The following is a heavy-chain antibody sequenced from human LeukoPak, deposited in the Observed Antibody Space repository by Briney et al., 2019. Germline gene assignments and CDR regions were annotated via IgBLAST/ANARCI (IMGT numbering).Heavy chain of an antibody. J-gene: IGHJ4*02. CDR2: IYYSGST. V-gene: IGHV4-59*08. CDR1: GGSISSYY. CDR3: ARNYDSSGYYPTYFDY. Sequence: PSETLSLTCTVSGGSISSYYRSWIRQPPGKGLEWIGYIYYSGSTNYNPSLKSRVTISVDTSKNQFSLKLSSVTAADTAVYYCARNYDSSGYYPTYFDYWGQGTLVTVSS. D-gene: IGHD3-22*01.